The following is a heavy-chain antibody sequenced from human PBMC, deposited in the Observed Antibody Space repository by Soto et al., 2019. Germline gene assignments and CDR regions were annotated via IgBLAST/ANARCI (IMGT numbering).Heavy chain of an antibody. CDR3: AKAVTSPYYYYMDV. Sequence: ASVKVSCKASGYTFTSYDINWVRQATGQGLEWMGWMNPNSGNTGYAQKFQGRVTMTRNTSISTAYMELSSLRSEDTAVYYCAKAVTSPYYYYMDVWGKGTTVTVSS. V-gene: IGHV1-8*01. D-gene: IGHD4-17*01. CDR2: MNPNSGNT. J-gene: IGHJ6*03. CDR1: GYTFTSYD.